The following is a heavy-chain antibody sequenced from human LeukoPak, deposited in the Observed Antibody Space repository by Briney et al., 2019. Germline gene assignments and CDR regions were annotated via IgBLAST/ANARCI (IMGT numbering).Heavy chain of an antibody. CDR3: ARVTAVAGTLLDY. J-gene: IGHJ4*02. CDR1: GGTFSSYA. V-gene: IGHV1-69*04. Sequence: SVKVSCKASGGTFSSYAISWLRQAPGQGLEWMGRIIPILGIANYAQKFQGRVTITADKSTSTAYMELSSLRSEDTAVYYCARVTAVAGTLLDYWGQGTLVTVSS. CDR2: IIPILGIA. D-gene: IGHD6-19*01.